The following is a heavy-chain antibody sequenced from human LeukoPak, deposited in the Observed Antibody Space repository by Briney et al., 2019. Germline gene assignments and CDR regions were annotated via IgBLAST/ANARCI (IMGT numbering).Heavy chain of an antibody. CDR1: GGSLSSYY. CDR2: IYTSGST. Sequence: PSETLSLTCAVSGGSLSSYYWSWIRQPAGKGLEWIGRIYTSGSTNYNPSLKSRVTMSVDTSKNRFSLKLSSVTAADTAVYYCARVMLEGGYNGYDYNYYYMDVWGKGTTVTVSS. J-gene: IGHJ6*03. CDR3: ARVMLEGGYNGYDYNYYYMDV. D-gene: IGHD5-12*01. V-gene: IGHV4-4*07.